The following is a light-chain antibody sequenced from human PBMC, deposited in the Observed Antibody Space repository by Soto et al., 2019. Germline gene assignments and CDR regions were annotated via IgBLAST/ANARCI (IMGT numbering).Light chain of an antibody. Sequence: QSALTQPASVSGSPGQSITISCTGTSSDVGSYNLVSWYQQHPGKAPKLMIYEGSKRPSGVSNRFSGSKSGNTASLTMSGLQAEDEADYYCCSYAGSSTSVVFGGGTKVTVL. V-gene: IGLV2-23*01. CDR1: SSDVGSYNL. CDR2: EGS. CDR3: CSYAGSSTSVV. J-gene: IGLJ2*01.